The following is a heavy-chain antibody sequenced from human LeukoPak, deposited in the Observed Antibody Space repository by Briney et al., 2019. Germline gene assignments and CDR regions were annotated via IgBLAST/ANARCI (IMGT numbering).Heavy chain of an antibody. D-gene: IGHD3-10*01. V-gene: IGHV1-3*01. Sequence: ASVKVSCKASGYTFTSYAMLWVRQAPGQRLEWMGWINAGNDNTKYSQKFQGRVTITRDTSASTAYMELNSLRSEDTAVYYCARRTSDGSGSYYIDYWGQGTLVTVSS. CDR3: ARRTSDGSGSYYIDY. CDR1: GYTFTSYA. CDR2: INAGNDNT. J-gene: IGHJ4*02.